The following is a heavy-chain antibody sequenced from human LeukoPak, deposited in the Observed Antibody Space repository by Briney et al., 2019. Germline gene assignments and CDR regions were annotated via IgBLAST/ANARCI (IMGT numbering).Heavy chain of an antibody. CDR2: INHRGRT. Sequence: SEILSLTCAVYGGSFSGYYWSWIRQPPGKGLEWIGEINHRGRTNYNPSLKSRVTISVDTSKNQFSLKLSSVTAADTAVYYCARGLTTVTTVRYFDYWGQGTLVTVSS. D-gene: IGHD4-17*01. J-gene: IGHJ4*02. CDR1: GGSFSGYY. V-gene: IGHV4-34*01. CDR3: ARGLTTVTTVRYFDY.